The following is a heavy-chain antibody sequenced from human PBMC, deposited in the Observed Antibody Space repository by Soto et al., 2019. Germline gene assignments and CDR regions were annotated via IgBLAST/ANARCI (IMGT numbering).Heavy chain of an antibody. CDR1: GFTFSTYW. V-gene: IGHV3-74*01. D-gene: IGHD1-7*01. J-gene: IGHJ4*02. CDR3: ARGTGTTYDY. CDR2: INSDGSTT. Sequence: EVQLVESGGGLVQPGGSLRLSCAASGFTFSTYWMHWVRQAPGEGLVWVSRINSDGSTTTYAESVKGRFTISRDNAQNTLYLQMNSLRAEDTAVYYCARGTGTTYDYWGQGTLVTVSS.